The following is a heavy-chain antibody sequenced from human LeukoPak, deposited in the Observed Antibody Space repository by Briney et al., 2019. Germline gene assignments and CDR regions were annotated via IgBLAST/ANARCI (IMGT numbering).Heavy chain of an antibody. J-gene: IGHJ6*02. CDR1: GGSISTYY. Sequence: SETLSLTCTVSGGSISTYYWSWIRQPPGKGLEWIGHIYYSGSTYYNPSLKSRVTISVDMSKNQFSLKLSSVTAADTAVYYCAREGGSLRYYGMDVWGQGTTVAVSS. D-gene: IGHD5-12*01. V-gene: IGHV4-30-4*01. CDR2: IYYSGST. CDR3: AREGGSLRYYGMDV.